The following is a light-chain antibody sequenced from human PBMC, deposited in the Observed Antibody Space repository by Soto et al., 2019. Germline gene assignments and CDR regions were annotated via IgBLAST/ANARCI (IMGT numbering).Light chain of an antibody. V-gene: IGLV1-47*01. Sequence: QSVLTQPPSASGTPGLTVTISCSGSSSNIGSNYVYWYQQLSGTAPKLLIYRNNQRPSGVPDRFSGSKSGTSASLAISGLRSEDEADYYCAAWDDSLGGVVFGGGTKLTVL. CDR3: AAWDDSLGGVV. CDR1: SSNIGSNY. CDR2: RNN. J-gene: IGLJ2*01.